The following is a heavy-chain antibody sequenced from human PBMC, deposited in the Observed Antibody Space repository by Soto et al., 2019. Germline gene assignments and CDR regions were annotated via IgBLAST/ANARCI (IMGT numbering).Heavy chain of an antibody. V-gene: IGHV5-10-1*01. Sequence: PGEALKISCKGSGYSFTSYWISWVRQMTGKGLEWMGRIDPSDSYTNYSPSFQGHVTISADKSISTAYLQWSSLKASDTAMYYCFITMVRGVAYYYYGMDVWGQGTTVTVSS. D-gene: IGHD3-10*01. CDR3: FITMVRGVAYYYYGMDV. CDR2: IDPSDSYT. CDR1: GYSFTSYW. J-gene: IGHJ6*02.